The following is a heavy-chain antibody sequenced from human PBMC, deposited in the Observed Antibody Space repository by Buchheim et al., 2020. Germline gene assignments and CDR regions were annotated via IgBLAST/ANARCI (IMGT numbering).Heavy chain of an antibody. CDR1: GFSLSTSGVR. CDR3: ARSGYGQNYFDY. V-gene: IGHV2-70*04. D-gene: IGHD3-10*01. J-gene: IGHJ4*02. CDR2: IGWDDDN. Sequence: QVTLKESGPALVKPTQTLTLTCTFSGFSLSTSGVRVNWIRQRPGKALEWLARIGWDDDNFYAPSLKTRLTIPKDTSKDQGVLRMTNMDPVDTATYFCARSGYGQNYFDYWGQGTL.